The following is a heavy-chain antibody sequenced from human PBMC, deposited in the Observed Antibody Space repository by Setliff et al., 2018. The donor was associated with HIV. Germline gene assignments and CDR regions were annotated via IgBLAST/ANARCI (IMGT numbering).Heavy chain of an antibody. V-gene: IGHV3-30*19. D-gene: IGHD6-13*01. CDR3: ARPLLQQLVLGINWFDP. J-gene: IGHJ5*02. CDR1: GFTFSSYG. Sequence: GGSLRLSCAASGFTFSSYGMHWVRQAPGKGLEWVAVISYDGNNKYYADSVKGRFTISRDNSKNTLYLQMNSLRAEDTAVYYCARPLLQQLVLGINWFDPWGQGTLVTVS. CDR2: ISYDGNNK.